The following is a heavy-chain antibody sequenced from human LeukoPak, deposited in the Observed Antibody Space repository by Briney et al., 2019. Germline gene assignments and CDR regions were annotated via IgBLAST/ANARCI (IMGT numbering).Heavy chain of an antibody. CDR1: GDSVASKTGG. V-gene: IGHV6-1*01. CDR2: TFYRSRWHN. CDR3: ARGGLVQGYINSLIAFDI. D-gene: IGHD3-10*02. J-gene: IGHJ3*02. Sequence: TSQTLSLTCAISGDSVASKTGGWNWIRQSPSRGLEWLGRTFYRSRWHNDDAPSVKGRVTINPDTVKNQFSLQLNSVTPEDTAFYYCARGGLVQGYINSLIAFDIWGQGILVTVSS.